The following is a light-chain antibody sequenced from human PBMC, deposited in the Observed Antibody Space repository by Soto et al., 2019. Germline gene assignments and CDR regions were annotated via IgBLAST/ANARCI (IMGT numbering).Light chain of an antibody. V-gene: IGLV1-40*01. Sequence: QSVLTQPPSVSGAPGQRVTISCTRSSSNIGAGYDVHWYQQLPGTAPKLLIYGNSNRPSGVPDRFSGSKSGTSASLAITGLEAEDVADYYCQSYDSSVSGWVFGGGTKLTVL. J-gene: IGLJ3*02. CDR1: SSNIGAGYD. CDR2: GNS. CDR3: QSYDSSVSGWV.